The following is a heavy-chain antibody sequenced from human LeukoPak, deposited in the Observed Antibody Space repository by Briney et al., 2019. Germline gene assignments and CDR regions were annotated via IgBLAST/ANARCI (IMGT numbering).Heavy chain of an antibody. V-gene: IGHV3-30*18. CDR1: GFSFSYYG. J-gene: IGHJ4*02. Sequence: GGSLRLSCSASGFSFSYYGFHWVRQAPGKGLEWVALISYDGTNKYYADSVKGRFTIFRDNSKSTLFLQMNSLRAEDTAVYYCAKSPGIGTYGDRSTAVDYWGQGTLVTVSS. D-gene: IGHD4-17*01. CDR2: ISYDGTNK. CDR3: AKSPGIGTYGDRSTAVDY.